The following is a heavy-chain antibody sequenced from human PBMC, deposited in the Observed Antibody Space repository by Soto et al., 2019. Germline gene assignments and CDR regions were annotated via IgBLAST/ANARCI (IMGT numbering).Heavy chain of an antibody. D-gene: IGHD3-3*01. CDR2: IYYSGST. CDR1: GGSISSYY. V-gene: IGHV4-59*01. CDR3: ARDSSSITIFGVVTQGDAFDI. J-gene: IGHJ3*02. Sequence: SETLSLTCTVSGGSISSYYWSWIRQPPGKGLEWIGYIYYSGSTNYNPSLKSRVAISVDTSKNQFSLKLSSVTAADTAVYYCARDSSSITIFGVVTQGDAFDIWGQGTMVTVSS.